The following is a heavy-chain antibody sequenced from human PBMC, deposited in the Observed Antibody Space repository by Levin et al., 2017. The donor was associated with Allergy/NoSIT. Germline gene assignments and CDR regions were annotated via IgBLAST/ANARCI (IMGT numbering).Heavy chain of an antibody. D-gene: IGHD1-26*01. CDR2: FCTGGIT. CDR1: GFSVSDHC. Sequence: GESLKISCAVSGFSVSDHCMSWVRQVPGKGLEWVSIFCTGGITYYTDSVKGRFTLSRDNSENTLFLQMNSLRAEDTAIYFCARPHSRAYSYAMDVWGQGTAVTVSS. J-gene: IGHJ6*02. V-gene: IGHV3-53*01. CDR3: ARPHSRAYSYAMDV.